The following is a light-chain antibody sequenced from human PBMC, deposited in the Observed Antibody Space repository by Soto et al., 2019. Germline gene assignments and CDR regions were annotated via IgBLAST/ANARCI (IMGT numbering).Light chain of an antibody. CDR3: SAYTARSTLV. V-gene: IGLV2-14*01. CDR2: EVR. CDR1: MRDVGAYNL. J-gene: IGLJ3*02. Sequence: QSALTQPASVSGSAGKSITISCSGTMRDVGAYNLVSWYQQHPGTAPKLIIYEVRNRPSGISSRFSGSRSGNTDSLTISGLQSEDEGDYYFSAYTARSTLVFGGVTKLTVL.